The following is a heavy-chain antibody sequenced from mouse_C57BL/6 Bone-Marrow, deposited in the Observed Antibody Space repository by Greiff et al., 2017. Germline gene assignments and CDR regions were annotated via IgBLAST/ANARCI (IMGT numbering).Heavy chain of an antibody. CDR2: ISYSGST. V-gene: IGHV3-1*01. Sequence: VQLKQSGPGMVKPSQSLSLTCTVTGYSITSGYDWHWIRHFPGNKLEWMGYISYSGSTNYNPSLKSRISITHDTSKNHFFLKLNSVTTEDTATYYCARDGDSSGYVWFAYWGQGTLVTVSA. J-gene: IGHJ3*01. D-gene: IGHD3-2*02. CDR3: ARDGDSSGYVWFAY. CDR1: GYSITSGYD.